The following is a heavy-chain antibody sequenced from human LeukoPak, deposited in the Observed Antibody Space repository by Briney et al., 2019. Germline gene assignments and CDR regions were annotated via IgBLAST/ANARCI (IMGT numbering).Heavy chain of an antibody. CDR1: GGSISSGDYY. V-gene: IGHV4-30-4*08. D-gene: IGHD2-2*02. Sequence: SQTLSLTCTVSGGSISSGDYYWSWIRQPPGTGLEWIGYIYYSGSTYYNPSLKSRVTISVDTSKNQFSLKLSSVPAADTAVYSCARGVYQLLYAFDIWGQGTMVTVSS. CDR2: IYYSGST. CDR3: ARGVYQLLYAFDI. J-gene: IGHJ3*02.